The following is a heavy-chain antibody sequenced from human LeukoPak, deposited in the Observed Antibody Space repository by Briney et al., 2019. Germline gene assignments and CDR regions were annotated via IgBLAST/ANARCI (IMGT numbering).Heavy chain of an antibody. D-gene: IGHD5-12*01. J-gene: IGHJ4*02. CDR1: GFTFSSYA. V-gene: IGHV3-30*01. CDR3: AKGHSGYDSVWHF. CDR2: ISYDGSNK. Sequence: GRSLRLSCAASGFTFSSYAMHWVRQAPGKGLEWVAVISYDGSNKYYADSVKGRFTISRDNSKNTLYLQMNNLRAEDPAVDYCAKGHSGYDSVWHFWGQGTLVTVSS.